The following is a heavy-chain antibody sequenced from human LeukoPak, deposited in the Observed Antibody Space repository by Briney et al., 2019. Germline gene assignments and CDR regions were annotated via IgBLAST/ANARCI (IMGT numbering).Heavy chain of an antibody. Sequence: GGSLRLSCAASGFTFSSYAMSWVRQAPGKRLEWVSAISGSGGSTYYADSVKGRFTISRDNSKNTLYLQMNSLRAEDTAVYYCAKGDSSGYYYRPGYYFDYWGQGTLVTVSS. CDR1: GFTFSSYA. J-gene: IGHJ4*02. CDR2: ISGSGGST. D-gene: IGHD3-22*01. V-gene: IGHV3-23*01. CDR3: AKGDSSGYYYRPGYYFDY.